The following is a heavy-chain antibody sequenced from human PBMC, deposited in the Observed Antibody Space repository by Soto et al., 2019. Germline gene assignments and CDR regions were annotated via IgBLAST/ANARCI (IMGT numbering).Heavy chain of an antibody. D-gene: IGHD1-26*01. J-gene: IGHJ6*04. CDR2: IYPTGTT. CDR1: GGSISSGGYS. Sequence: QLQLRESGSGLVKPSETLSLTCTVSGGSISSGGYSWSWIRQSPEKGLEWLGCIYPTGTTYYHPSLNSRATIAVDTPRNHFPLTLPSGPAGAPPVYFWPRPPPGPPPRGVLWDKGTTVTFPS. CDR3: PRPPPGPPPRGVL. V-gene: IGHV4-30-2*06.